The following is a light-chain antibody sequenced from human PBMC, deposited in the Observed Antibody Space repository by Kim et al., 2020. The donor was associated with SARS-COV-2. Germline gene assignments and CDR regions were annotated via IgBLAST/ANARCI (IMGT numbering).Light chain of an antibody. V-gene: IGLV3-1*01. CDR1: KLGDKY. CDR2: QDS. Sequence: VAPDKAARITCSGDKLGDKYPCWYQQKPGQSPVLVIYQDSKRPSGIPERFSGANSGNTATLTISGTQAMDEADYYCQAWDSSTVVFGTGTKVTVL. CDR3: QAWDSSTVV. J-gene: IGLJ1*01.